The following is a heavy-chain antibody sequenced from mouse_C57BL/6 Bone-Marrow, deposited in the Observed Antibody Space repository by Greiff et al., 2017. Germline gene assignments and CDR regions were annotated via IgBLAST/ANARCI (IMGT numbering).Heavy chain of an antibody. J-gene: IGHJ2*01. V-gene: IGHV14-4*01. D-gene: IGHD1-1*01. CDR1: GFNIKDDY. CDR2: IDPENGDT. CDR3: TTAFITTVVATDFDY. Sequence: EVKLVESGAELVRPGASVKLSCTASGFNIKDDYMHWVKQRPEQGLEWIGWIDPENGDTEYASKFQGKATITADTSSNTAYLQLSSLTSEDTAVYYCTTAFITTVVATDFDYWGQGTTLTVSS.